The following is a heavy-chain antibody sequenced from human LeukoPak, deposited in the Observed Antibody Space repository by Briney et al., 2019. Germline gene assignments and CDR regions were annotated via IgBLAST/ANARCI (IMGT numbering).Heavy chain of an antibody. CDR1: GFTFSSSA. CDR3: AKQLGYCSDGSCYFPY. CDR2: ISNNGGYT. D-gene: IGHD2-15*01. V-gene: IGHV3-23*01. Sequence: GGSLRLSCAASGFTFSSSAMSWVRQAPGKGLGWVTAISNNGGYTYYADSVQGRFTISRDNSKSTLCLQMNSLRAEDTAVYYCAKQLGYCSDGSCYFPYWGQGTLVTVSS. J-gene: IGHJ4*02.